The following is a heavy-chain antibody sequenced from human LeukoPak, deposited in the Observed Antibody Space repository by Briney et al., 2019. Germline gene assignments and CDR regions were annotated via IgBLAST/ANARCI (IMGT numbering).Heavy chain of an antibody. CDR1: GYSFTTYW. D-gene: IGHD3-10*01. J-gene: IGHJ4*02. CDR2: IYPDDSES. Sequence: GESLKISCKCSGYSFTTYWIGWVPQMPGKGLELMGIIYPDDSESRYSPSFQGQVTISADKSISTAYLQWSSLKASDTAKYYGARLDRFGELGPGDYWGQGTLVTVSS. CDR3: ARLDRFGELGPGDY. V-gene: IGHV5-51*01.